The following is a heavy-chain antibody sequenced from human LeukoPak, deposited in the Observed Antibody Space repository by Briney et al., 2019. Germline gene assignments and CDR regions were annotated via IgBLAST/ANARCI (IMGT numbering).Heavy chain of an antibody. CDR1: GGSFSGYY. CDR3: AVGWLQLRGWFDP. J-gene: IGHJ5*02. D-gene: IGHD5-24*01. V-gene: IGHV4-34*01. Sequence: PSETLSLTCAVYGGSFSGYYWSWIRQPPGKGLEWIGEINHSGSTNYNPSLKSRVTISVDTSKNQFSLKLSSVTAADTAVYYCAVGWLQLRGWFDPWGQGTLVTVSS. CDR2: INHSGST.